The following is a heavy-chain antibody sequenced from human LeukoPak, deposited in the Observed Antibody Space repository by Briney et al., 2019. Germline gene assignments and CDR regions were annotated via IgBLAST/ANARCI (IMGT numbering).Heavy chain of an antibody. V-gene: IGHV1-2*02. CDR2: IDANSGDT. D-gene: IGHD2-15*01. CDR1: VYTFIAYY. J-gene: IGHJ4*02. CDR3: ASEAFCVGGSCQLHRVAS. Sequence: GASVKVSCKASVYTFIAYYMHWVRQAPGQGLEWMGWIDANSGDTKYAQKFQGRVTITRDTSIGTAYMELNSLISDDTAVYYCASEAFCVGGSCQLHRVASWGPGTQVTVSS.